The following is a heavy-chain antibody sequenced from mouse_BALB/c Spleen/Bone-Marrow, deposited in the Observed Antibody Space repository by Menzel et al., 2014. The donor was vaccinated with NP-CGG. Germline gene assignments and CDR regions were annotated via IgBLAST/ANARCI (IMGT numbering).Heavy chain of an antibody. CDR2: ISYSGST. Sequence: EVQLQQSGPSLVKPSQTLSLTCSVTGDSITSGYWNWIRKFPGNKLEYMGYISYSGSTYYNPSLKSRISITRDTSKNQYYLQLNSVTTEDTATYYCARLRDYYGNSLDYWGQGTTLTVSS. D-gene: IGHD2-1*01. V-gene: IGHV3-8*02. CDR1: GDSITSGY. J-gene: IGHJ2*01. CDR3: ARLRDYYGNSLDY.